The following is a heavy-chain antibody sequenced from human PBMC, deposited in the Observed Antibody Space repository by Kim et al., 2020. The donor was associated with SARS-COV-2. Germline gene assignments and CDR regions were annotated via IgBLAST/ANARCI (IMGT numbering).Heavy chain of an antibody. CDR3: ARDSPVAGVDY. V-gene: IGHV4-59*01. J-gene: IGHJ4*02. D-gene: IGHD6-19*01. CDR1: GGSISSYY. Sequence: SETLSLTCTVSGGSISSYYWSWIRQPPGKGLEWIGYIYYSGSTNYNPSLKSRVTISVDTSKNQFSLKLSSVTAADTAVYYCARDSPVAGVDYWGQGTLVTVSS. CDR2: IYYSGST.